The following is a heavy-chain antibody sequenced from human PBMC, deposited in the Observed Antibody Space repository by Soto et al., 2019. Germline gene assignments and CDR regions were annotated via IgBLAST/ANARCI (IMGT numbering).Heavy chain of an antibody. CDR2: INPSGST. Sequence: SSETLSLTCGVNDGSLNGYSWSWIRQSPGKGLEWIGEINPSGSTSHNPSLKSRVTLSIDTSKNQFSLRLSSVTAADSAIYYCARVISSRDEYFDYWGQGTVVTVSS. V-gene: IGHV4-34*01. CDR1: DGSLNGYS. D-gene: IGHD2-2*01. CDR3: ARVISSRDEYFDY. J-gene: IGHJ4*02.